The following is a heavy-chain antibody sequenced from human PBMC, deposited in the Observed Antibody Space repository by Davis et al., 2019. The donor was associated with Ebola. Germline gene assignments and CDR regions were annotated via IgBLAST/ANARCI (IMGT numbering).Heavy chain of an antibody. D-gene: IGHD3-22*01. J-gene: IGHJ5*02. V-gene: IGHV3-48*03. CDR1: GFTFSNFE. CDR3: ARDQSDSSGWWFDP. CDR2: ISGNGFVT. Sequence: GGSLRLSCGASGFTFSNFEMYWVRQAPGKGPEWVAKISGNGFVTQYADSVKGRFIVSRDNAKNSLSLQMSSLRAEDTAMYYCARDQSDSSGWWFDPWGQGTLVTVSS.